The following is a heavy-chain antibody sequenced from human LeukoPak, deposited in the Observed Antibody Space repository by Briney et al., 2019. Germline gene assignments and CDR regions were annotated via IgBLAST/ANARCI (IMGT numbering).Heavy chain of an antibody. D-gene: IGHD3-10*01. CDR1: GGTFSSYA. V-gene: IGHV1-69*04. CDR3: ARALGRTGDWFDP. J-gene: IGHJ5*02. CDR2: IIPILGIA. Sequence: ASVKVSCKASGGTFSSYAISWVRQAPGQGLEWMGRIIPILGIANYAQKFQGRVTITADESTSTAYMELSSPRSEDTAVYYCARALGRTGDWFDPWGQGTLVTVSS.